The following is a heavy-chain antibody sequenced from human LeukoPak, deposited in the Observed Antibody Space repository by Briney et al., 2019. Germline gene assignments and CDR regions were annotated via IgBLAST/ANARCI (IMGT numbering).Heavy chain of an antibody. Sequence: GGSLRLSCAASGFTFSSYGMRWVRQAPGKGLEWVAFIRYDGSNKYYADSVKGRFTISRDNSKNTLYLQMNSLRAEDTAVYYCAKESTVSYYFDYWGQGTLVTVSS. J-gene: IGHJ4*02. V-gene: IGHV3-30*02. D-gene: IGHD4-11*01. CDR1: GFTFSSYG. CDR2: IRYDGSNK. CDR3: AKESTVSYYFDY.